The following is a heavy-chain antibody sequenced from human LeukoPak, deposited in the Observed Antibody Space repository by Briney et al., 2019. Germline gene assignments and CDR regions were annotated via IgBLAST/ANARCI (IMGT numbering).Heavy chain of an antibody. D-gene: IGHD6-13*01. V-gene: IGHV3-30*02. J-gene: IGHJ5*02. CDR1: GFTFSNYV. Sequence: PGGSLRLSCAASGFTFSNYVMSWVRQAPGKGLEWVAFIRYDATNKYYADSVKGRFTISRDNSKNTLYLQMNSLRAEDTAVYYCARVVYSSSYWFDPWGQGTLVTVSS. CDR2: IRYDATNK. CDR3: ARVVYSSSYWFDP.